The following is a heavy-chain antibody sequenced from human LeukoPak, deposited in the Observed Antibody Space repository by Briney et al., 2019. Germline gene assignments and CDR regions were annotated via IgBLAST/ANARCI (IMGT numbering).Heavy chain of an antibody. CDR3: ARAARENYYYYYYMDV. V-gene: IGHV1-18*01. CDR1: GYTFTSYG. Sequence: ASVKVSCKASGYTFTSYGISWVRQAPGQGLEWMGWNSAYNGNTNYAQKLQGRVTMTTDTSTSTAYMELRSLRSDDTAVYYCARAARENYYYYYYMDVWGKGTTVTVSS. CDR2: NSAYNGNT. D-gene: IGHD6-6*01. J-gene: IGHJ6*03.